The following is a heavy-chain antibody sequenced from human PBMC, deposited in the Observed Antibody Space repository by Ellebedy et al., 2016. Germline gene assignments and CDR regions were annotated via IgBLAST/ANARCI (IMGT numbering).Heavy chain of an antibody. CDR3: ARHCGGDCYAVRGSYYFDY. V-gene: IGHV3-7*01. Sequence: GESLKISCAASGFTFSSYAMHWVRQAPGKGLEWVANIKQDGSEKYYVDSVKGRFTISRDNAKNSLYLQMNSLRDEDTAVYYCARHCGGDCYAVRGSYYFDYWGQGTLVTVSS. D-gene: IGHD2-21*02. CDR2: IKQDGSEK. CDR1: GFTFSSYA. J-gene: IGHJ4*02.